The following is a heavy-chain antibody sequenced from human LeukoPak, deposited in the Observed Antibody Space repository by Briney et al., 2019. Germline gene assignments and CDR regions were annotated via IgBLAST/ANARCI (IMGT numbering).Heavy chain of an antibody. D-gene: IGHD1-1*01. CDR3: ARQPEGTWFDP. CDR1: GSSFTSNW. CDR2: IDPSDSYT. J-gene: IGHJ5*02. V-gene: IGHV5-10-1*01. Sequence: GESLQISCQCSGSSFTSNWISWVRQLPGKGLEWMGRIDPSDSYTNYSPSFQGHVTIPADKSISTAYLQWSSLKASDTPMYSCARQPEGTWFDPWGQGTLVTVSS.